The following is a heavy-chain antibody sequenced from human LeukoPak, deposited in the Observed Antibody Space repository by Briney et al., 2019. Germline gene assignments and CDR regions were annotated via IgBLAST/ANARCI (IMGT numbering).Heavy chain of an antibody. V-gene: IGHV4-31*03. CDR3: ARGPYSDFWSGYPYFDY. D-gene: IGHD3-3*01. CDR2: IYYSGST. CDR1: GGSISSGGYY. Sequence: SETLSLTCTVSGGSISSGGYYWSWIRQHPGEGLEWIGYIYYSGSTYYNPSLKSRATISVDTSKNQFSLKLSSVTAADTAVYYCARGPYSDFWSGYPYFDYWGQGTLVTVSS. J-gene: IGHJ4*02.